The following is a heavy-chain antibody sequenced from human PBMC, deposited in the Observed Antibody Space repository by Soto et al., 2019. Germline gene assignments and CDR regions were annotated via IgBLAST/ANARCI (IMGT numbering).Heavy chain of an antibody. V-gene: IGHV3-23*01. D-gene: IGHD3-22*01. J-gene: IGHJ4*02. CDR1: GFTFSSYG. CDR2: ISGGGDST. CDR3: ANKEISRGYYPFDY. Sequence: GSLRLSCAASGFTFSSYGMSWVRQAPGKGLEWVSTISGGGDSTWYADSVTGRFTISRENSKNTLYLQMKSLRAEDTAVYYCANKEISRGYYPFDYWGQRSFVTVS.